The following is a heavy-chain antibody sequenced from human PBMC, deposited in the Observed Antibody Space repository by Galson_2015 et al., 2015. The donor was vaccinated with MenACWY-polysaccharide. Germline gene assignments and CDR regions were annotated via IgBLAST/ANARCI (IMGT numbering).Heavy chain of an antibody. D-gene: IGHD6-13*01. CDR2: ISTYNGNT. Sequence: SVKVSCKASGYTFTSYGISWVRQAPGQGLEWMGWISTYNGNTNYAQMLQGRVTMTTDTSASTAYMELRSLRSDDTAVYYCARDFRSSWSDPWGQGTLVTVSS. CDR3: ARDFRSSWSDP. V-gene: IGHV1-18*01. J-gene: IGHJ5*02. CDR1: GYTFTSYG.